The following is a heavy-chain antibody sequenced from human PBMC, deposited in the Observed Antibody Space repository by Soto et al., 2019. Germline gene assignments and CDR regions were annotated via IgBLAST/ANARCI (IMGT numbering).Heavy chain of an antibody. CDR3: AREPGPIKVATPDAFDI. J-gene: IGHJ3*02. CDR2: ISAYNGNT. Sequence: ASVKVSCKASGYTFTSYGISWVRQAPGQGLEWMGWISAYNGNTNYAQKLQGRATMTTDTSTSTAYMELRSLRSDDTAVYYCAREPGPIKVATPDAFDIWGQGTMVTVSS. V-gene: IGHV1-18*01. CDR1: GYTFTSYG. D-gene: IGHD5-12*01.